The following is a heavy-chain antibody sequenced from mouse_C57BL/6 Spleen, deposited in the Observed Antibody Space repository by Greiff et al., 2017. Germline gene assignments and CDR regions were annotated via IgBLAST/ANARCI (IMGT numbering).Heavy chain of an antibody. CDR3: TRSDSNHWYFDV. CDR1: GYTFTDYE. J-gene: IGHJ1*03. CDR2: IDPETGGT. Sequence: QVQLQQSGAELVRPGASVTLSCKASGYTFTDYEMHWVKQTPVHGLEWIGAIDPETGGTAYNQKFKGKAILTADKSSSTAYMELRSLTSEDSAVYYCTRSDSNHWYFDVWGTGTTVTVAS. V-gene: IGHV1-15*01. D-gene: IGHD2-5*01.